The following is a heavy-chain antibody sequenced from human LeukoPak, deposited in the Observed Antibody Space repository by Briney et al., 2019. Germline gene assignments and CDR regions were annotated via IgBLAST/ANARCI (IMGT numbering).Heavy chain of an antibody. CDR1: GYTFTGYY. CDR2: INPNGGGT. Sequence: ASVKVSCKASGYTFTGYYIHWVRQAPGQGLEWMGWINPNGGGTKYAQKFQGRVTVTGDTSINTAYMELSRLKSDDTAVYYCARGKQQLVIRGNWFDPWGQGTLVTVSS. CDR3: ARGKQQLVIRGNWFDP. V-gene: IGHV1-2*02. D-gene: IGHD6-13*01. J-gene: IGHJ5*02.